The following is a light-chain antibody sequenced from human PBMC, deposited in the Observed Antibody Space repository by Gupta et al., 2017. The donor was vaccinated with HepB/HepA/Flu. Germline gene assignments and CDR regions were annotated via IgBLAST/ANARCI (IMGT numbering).Light chain of an antibody. CDR3: SSYASISALVV. Sequence: QSALTQPASVSGSPGQSITISCTGTNGDIGGYNYVSWYQQNPGKAPKLMIYDVSTRPSGVSDRFSGSKSGNTASLTISGLQAEDEADYYCSSYASISALVVFGGGTKLTVL. J-gene: IGLJ2*01. CDR2: DVS. CDR1: NGDIGGYNY. V-gene: IGLV2-14*03.